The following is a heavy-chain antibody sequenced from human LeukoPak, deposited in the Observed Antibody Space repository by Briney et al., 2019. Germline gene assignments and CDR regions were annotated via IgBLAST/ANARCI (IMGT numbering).Heavy chain of an antibody. Sequence: GRSLRLSCAASGFTFSSYGMHWVRQAPGKGLEWVAVISYDGSNKYYADSVKGQFTISRDNSKNTLYLQMNSLRAEDTAVYYCAKDGGSFGVVIFYYFDYWGQGTLVTVSS. V-gene: IGHV3-30*18. J-gene: IGHJ4*02. CDR3: AKDGGSFGVVIFYYFDY. D-gene: IGHD3-3*01. CDR1: GFTFSSYG. CDR2: ISYDGSNK.